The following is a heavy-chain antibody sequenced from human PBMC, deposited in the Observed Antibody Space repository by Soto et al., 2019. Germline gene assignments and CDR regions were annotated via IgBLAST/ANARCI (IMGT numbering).Heavy chain of an antibody. Sequence: PSETLSLTCTVSGGSISSSSYYWGWIRQPPGKGLEWIGSIYYSGSTYYNPSLKSRVTISVDTSRNQFSLKLSSVTAADTAVYYCARMGNSGYELDYWGQGTLVTVSS. CDR3: ARMGNSGYELDY. J-gene: IGHJ4*02. V-gene: IGHV4-39*01. D-gene: IGHD5-12*01. CDR1: GGSISSSSYY. CDR2: IYYSGST.